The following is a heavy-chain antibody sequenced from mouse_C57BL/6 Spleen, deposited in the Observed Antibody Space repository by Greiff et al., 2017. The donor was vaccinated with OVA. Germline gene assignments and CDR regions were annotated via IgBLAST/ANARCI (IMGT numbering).Heavy chain of an antibody. CDR2: IHPSDSDT. Sequence: QVQLQQPGAELVKPGASVKLSCKASGYTFTSYWMHWVKQRPGQGLEWIGRIHPSDSDTNYNQKFKGKATLTVDKSSSTAYMQLSSLTSEDSAVYYCAMPASTMVTNWFAYWGQGTLVTVSA. J-gene: IGHJ3*01. CDR1: GYTFTSYW. V-gene: IGHV1-74*01. D-gene: IGHD2-1*01. CDR3: AMPASTMVTNWFAY.